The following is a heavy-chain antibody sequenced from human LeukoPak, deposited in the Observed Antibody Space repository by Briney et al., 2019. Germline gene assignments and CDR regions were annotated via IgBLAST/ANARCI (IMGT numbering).Heavy chain of an antibody. V-gene: IGHV1-69*13. D-gene: IGHD3-10*01. CDR3: ARGPVLLWFGEWQASRFDY. Sequence: ASVKVSCKASGGTFSSYAISWVRQAPGQGLEWMGGIIPIFGTANYAQKFQGRVTITADESTSTAYMELSSLRSEDTAVYYSARGPVLLWFGEWQASRFDYWGQGTLVTVSS. J-gene: IGHJ4*02. CDR2: IIPIFGTA. CDR1: GGTFSSYA.